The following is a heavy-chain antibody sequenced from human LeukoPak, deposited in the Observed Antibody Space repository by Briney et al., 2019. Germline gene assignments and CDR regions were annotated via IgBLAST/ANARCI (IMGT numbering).Heavy chain of an antibody. CDR1: GYTFTSYG. D-gene: IGHD2-2*01. V-gene: IGHV1-18*01. CDR2: ISAYNGNT. J-gene: IGHJ6*03. Sequence: ASVKVSCKASGYTFTSYGISWVRQAPGQGLEWMGWISAYNGNTNYAQKLQGRVTMTTDTSTSTAYMELRSLRSDDTAVYYCARAPAQHYYYYYMDVWGKGTTVTVSS. CDR3: ARAPAQHYYYYYMDV.